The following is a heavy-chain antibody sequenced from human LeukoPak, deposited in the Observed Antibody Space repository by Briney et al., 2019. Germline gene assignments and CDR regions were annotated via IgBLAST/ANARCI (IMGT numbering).Heavy chain of an antibody. Sequence: SETLSLTCAVYGGSFSGYYWSWIRQPPAKGLESIGEMNHSGSTNYNPSLKSRITISVDTSKNQFSLKLSPVTAAETAVYYCARGLRRDYYGSGSYRGGHSDWGQGTLVTVSS. CDR2: MNHSGST. CDR1: GGSFSGYY. J-gene: IGHJ4*02. D-gene: IGHD3-10*01. V-gene: IGHV4-34*01. CDR3: ARGLRRDYYGSGSYRGGHSD.